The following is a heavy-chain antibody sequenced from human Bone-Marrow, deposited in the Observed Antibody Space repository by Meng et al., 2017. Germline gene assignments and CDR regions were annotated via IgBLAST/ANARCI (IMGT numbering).Heavy chain of an antibody. CDR3: ARVFDFYGSGSYKNWFDP. Sequence: QVQLQERGPGLVKPSQTLSLACTVSGGSISSNTYYWSWIRQPAGKGLEWIGRIYSSGSTNYNPTLKSRVTISLDTSKNQFFLKLRSVTAADTAVYYCARVFDFYGSGSYKNWFDPWGQGILVTVSS. CDR1: GGSISSNTYY. D-gene: IGHD3-10*01. V-gene: IGHV4-61*02. CDR2: IYSSGST. J-gene: IGHJ5*02.